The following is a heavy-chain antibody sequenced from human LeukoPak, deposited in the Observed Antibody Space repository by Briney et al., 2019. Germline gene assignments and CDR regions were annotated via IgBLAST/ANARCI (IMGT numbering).Heavy chain of an antibody. CDR2: IITIFGIA. Sequence: ASVKVSCTASGGTFSSYAISWVRQAPGQGLEWMGRIITIFGIANYAQKFQGRVTITADKSTSTAYMELSSLRSEDTAVYYCAVPLVVGAATSGMDVWGQGTTVTVSS. J-gene: IGHJ6*02. V-gene: IGHV1-69*04. D-gene: IGHD2-15*01. CDR3: AVPLVVGAATSGMDV. CDR1: GGTFSSYA.